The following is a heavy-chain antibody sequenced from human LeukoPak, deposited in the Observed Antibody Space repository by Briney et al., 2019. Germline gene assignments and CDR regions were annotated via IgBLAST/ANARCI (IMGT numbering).Heavy chain of an antibody. V-gene: IGHV3-30*02. J-gene: IGHJ6*03. Sequence: GGSLRLSCAASGFTFSNFGMHWVRQAPGKGLEWVAFIRYDGSNKYYADSVKGRFTISRDNSKNTLYLQMNSLRGEDTAVYYCAKDGDTMSGTYYYDMDVWGKGTTVIIS. D-gene: IGHD1-26*01. CDR3: AKDGDTMSGTYYYDMDV. CDR2: IRYDGSNK. CDR1: GFTFSNFG.